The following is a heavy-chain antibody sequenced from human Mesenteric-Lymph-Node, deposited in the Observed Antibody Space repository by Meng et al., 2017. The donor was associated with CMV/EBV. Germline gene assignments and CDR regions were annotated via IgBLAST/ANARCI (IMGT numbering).Heavy chain of an antibody. V-gene: IGHV2-5*02. CDR2: IYWDDDK. J-gene: IGHJ4*02. Sequence: CPFSGFALSTSVVGVGWIRQPPGKALEWLALIYWDDDKRYSPSLKSRLTITKDTSKNQVVLTMTNMDPVDTATYYCAHKGVATEFDYWGQGTLVTVSS. D-gene: IGHD5-12*01. CDR3: AHKGVATEFDY. CDR1: GFALSTSVVG.